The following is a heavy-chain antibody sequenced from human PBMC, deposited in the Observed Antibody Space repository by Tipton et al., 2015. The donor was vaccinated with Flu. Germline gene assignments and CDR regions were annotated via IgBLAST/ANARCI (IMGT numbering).Heavy chain of an antibody. Sequence: SLRLSCAASGFTFDDYAMHWVRQAPGKGLEWVSGISWNSIDVGYADSVKGRFTISRDNAKTSLYLQMNSLRTEDTALYYCAKDSGSGSSYEGDFYYFYMDVWGKGTTVTVSS. CDR1: GFTFDDYA. J-gene: IGHJ6*03. D-gene: IGHD3-10*01. CDR2: ISWNSIDV. V-gene: IGHV3-9*01. CDR3: AKDSGSGSSYEGDFYYFYMDV.